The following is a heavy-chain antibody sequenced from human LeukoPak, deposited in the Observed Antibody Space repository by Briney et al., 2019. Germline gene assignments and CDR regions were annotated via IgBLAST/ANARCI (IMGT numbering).Heavy chain of an antibody. Sequence: SETLSLTCTVSGHSISSSRHYWGWIRQPPGKGLEWIGTIYYSGTTYYNPSLKSRVTISVDTAKNQFSLSLSSVTAADTALYYCCGYCGAGGCAGPTRYNWFDPWGQGTLVTVSS. CDR1: GHSISSSRHY. J-gene: IGHJ5*02. V-gene: IGHV4-39*07. D-gene: IGHD2-15*01. CDR3: CGYCGAGGCAGPTRYNWFDP. CDR2: IYYSGTT.